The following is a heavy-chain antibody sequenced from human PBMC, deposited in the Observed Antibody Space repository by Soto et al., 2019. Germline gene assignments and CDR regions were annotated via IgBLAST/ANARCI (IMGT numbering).Heavy chain of an antibody. V-gene: IGHV5-51*01. J-gene: IGHJ4*02. CDR2: IYPGDSDT. Sequence: PGESLKISCKGSGYSFRNYWIGWVRQVPGTGLEWMGIIYPGDSDTRCSPSFQGQVTISVDKSISTAYLQWSSLKASDTAIYYCARHFGRGWFLFYFDYWGQGTLVTVSS. D-gene: IGHD6-19*01. CDR3: ARHFGRGWFLFYFDY. CDR1: GYSFRNYW.